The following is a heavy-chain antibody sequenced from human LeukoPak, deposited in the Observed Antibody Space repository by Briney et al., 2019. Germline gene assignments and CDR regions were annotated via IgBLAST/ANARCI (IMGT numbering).Heavy chain of an antibody. CDR3: ARYYYGSGSYYPGY. CDR2: ISSSISNV. Sequence: GGSLRLSCAASGFTFNHYGMSWVRQAPGKGLEWVSSISSSISNVYYADSLKGRFTISRDNAKNSLYLQMNSLRAEDTAVYYCARYYYGSGSYYPGYWGQGTLVTVSS. CDR1: GFTFNHYG. J-gene: IGHJ4*02. D-gene: IGHD3-10*01. V-gene: IGHV3-21*01.